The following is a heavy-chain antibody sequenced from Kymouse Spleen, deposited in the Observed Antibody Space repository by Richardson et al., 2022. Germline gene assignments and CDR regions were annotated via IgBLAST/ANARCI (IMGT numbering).Heavy chain of an antibody. V-gene: IGHV3-21*03. D-gene: IGHD1-7*01. J-gene: IGHJ4*02. CDR1: GFTFSSYS. CDR3: ARRGITGTTGDY. Sequence: EVQLVESGGGLVKPGGSLRLSCAASGFTFSSYSMNWVRQAPGKGLEWVSSISSSSSYIYYADSVKGRFTISRDNAKNSLYLQMNSLRAEDTAVYYCARRGITGTTGDYWGQGTLVTVSS. CDR2: ISSSSSYI.